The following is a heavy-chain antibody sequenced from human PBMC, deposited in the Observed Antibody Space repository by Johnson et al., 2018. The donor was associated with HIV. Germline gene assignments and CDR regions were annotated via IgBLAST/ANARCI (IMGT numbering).Heavy chain of an antibody. D-gene: IGHD6-6*01. V-gene: IGHV3-30*03. Sequence: QVQLVESGGGVVQPGRSLRLSCEASGFTFSSYDMHWVRQAPGKGLEWLAVISYDGRTKYFADSVKVRFTISSDNSKNTLHLQMKSLRGEDTAVYSCARGRSSSSTAAFDIWGQGTMVTVSS. CDR1: GFTFSSYD. CDR3: ARGRSSSSTAAFDI. CDR2: ISYDGRTK. J-gene: IGHJ3*02.